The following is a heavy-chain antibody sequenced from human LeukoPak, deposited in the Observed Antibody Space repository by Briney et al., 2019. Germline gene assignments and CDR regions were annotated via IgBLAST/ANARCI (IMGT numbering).Heavy chain of an antibody. J-gene: IGHJ4*02. CDR3: AKRFCSATRCFHFDY. D-gene: IGHD2-2*01. Sequence: GGSLSLSCAASGLTFAGYDMSWVGQGPGKGLEWGSTISASGDNTYYAGSVKGRFTISRDNSKNTLYLQMDSLRAEDTAVYYCAKRFCSATRCFHFDYWGQGTLVTVSS. V-gene: IGHV3-23*01. CDR2: ISASGDNT. CDR1: GLTFAGYD.